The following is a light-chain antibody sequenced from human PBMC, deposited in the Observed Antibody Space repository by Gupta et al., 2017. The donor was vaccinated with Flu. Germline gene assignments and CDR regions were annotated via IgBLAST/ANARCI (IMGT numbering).Light chain of an antibody. CDR1: SLRSYY. CDR3: NSRGSRGYHVV. Sequence: VRITCQGDSLRSYYASWYQQKPGQAPVLVIYGKNNRPSGIPDRFSGSSSGNTASLTITGAQAEAEADYYRNSRGSRGYHVVFGGGTKPTV. CDR2: GKN. V-gene: IGLV3-19*01. J-gene: IGLJ2*01.